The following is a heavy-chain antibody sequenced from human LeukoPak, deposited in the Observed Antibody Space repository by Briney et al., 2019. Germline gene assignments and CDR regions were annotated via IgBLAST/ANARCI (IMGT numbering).Heavy chain of an antibody. CDR2: SNHSGST. CDR1: GWSFSGYY. Sequence: PSETLSLTSAVFGWSFSGYYWSWIRQPPGKGLEWIGESNHSGSTNYNPSLKSRVTISVDTSKNQFSLKLSSVTAADTAVYYCARLRYYYGSGSYPLANWFDPWGQGTLVTVSS. V-gene: IGHV4-34*01. J-gene: IGHJ5*02. D-gene: IGHD3-10*01. CDR3: ARLRYYYGSGSYPLANWFDP.